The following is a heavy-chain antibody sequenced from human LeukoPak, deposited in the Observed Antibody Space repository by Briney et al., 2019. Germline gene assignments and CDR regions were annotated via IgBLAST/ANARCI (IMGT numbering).Heavy chain of an antibody. Sequence: PSETLSLTCTVSGGSISSGGYSWSWIRQHPGKGLEWIGYIYYSGNTYYNPSLKSRVTISVDTSKNQFSLKLSSVTAADTAVYYCALAIYDSSGYSFGYWGQGTLVTVSS. V-gene: IGHV4-31*03. D-gene: IGHD3-22*01. CDR3: ALAIYDSSGYSFGY. CDR2: IYYSGNT. CDR1: GGSISSGGYS. J-gene: IGHJ4*02.